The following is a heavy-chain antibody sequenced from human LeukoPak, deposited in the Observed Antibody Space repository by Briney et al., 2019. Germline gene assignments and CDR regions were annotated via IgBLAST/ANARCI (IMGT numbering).Heavy chain of an antibody. CDR3: ARTTPRRAVGALTF. J-gene: IGHJ4*02. V-gene: IGHV1-2*02. Sequence: GGPVRASCKAFRHTFTRYYMHWVGQAPGQGGECRGGTNPSSGGTNYAHKFKGRVTMTRDTSISTAYMELSRLRSDDTAVYYCARTTPRRAVGALTFWGQGTLVTVSS. CDR1: RHTFTRYY. CDR2: TNPSSGGT. D-gene: IGHD6-19*01.